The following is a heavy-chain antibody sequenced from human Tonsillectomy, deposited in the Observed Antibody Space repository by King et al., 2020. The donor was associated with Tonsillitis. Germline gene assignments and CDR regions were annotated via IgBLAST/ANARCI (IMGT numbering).Heavy chain of an antibody. CDR2: ISYDGNDK. CDR1: GFTFSSYV. V-gene: IGHV3-30*04. J-gene: IGHJ4*02. Sequence: VQLVESGGGVVQPGRSLRLSCAASGFTFSSYVMHWVRQAPGKGLEWVAVISYDGNDKYYADSVKGRFTISRDNSKNTLNLQMKSLTSEDTAVYYCASDLYSNHRLDYWGQGTLVTVSS. CDR3: ASDLYSNHRLDY. D-gene: IGHD4-11*01.